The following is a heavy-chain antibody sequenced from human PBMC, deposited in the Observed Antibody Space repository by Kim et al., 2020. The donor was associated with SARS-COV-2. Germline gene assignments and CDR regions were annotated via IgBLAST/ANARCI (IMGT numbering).Heavy chain of an antibody. CDR1: GFTFSSYD. Sequence: GGSLRLSCAASGFTFSSYDMNWVRQAPGKGLEWVSYISGSGSRTYYADSVKGRFTISRDNSKNTLYLQMNSLRAEDTAIYYCVKADTSGWFEHWGQGTLVTVSS. CDR3: VKADTSGWFEH. CDR2: ISGSGSRT. V-gene: IGHV3-23*01. J-gene: IGHJ5*02. D-gene: IGHD6-19*01.